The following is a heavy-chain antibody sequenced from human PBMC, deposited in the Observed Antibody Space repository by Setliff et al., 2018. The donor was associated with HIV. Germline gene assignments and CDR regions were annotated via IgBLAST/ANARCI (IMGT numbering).Heavy chain of an antibody. Sequence: PSETLSLTCAVYGGSFSGYYRTWIRQPPGKGLEWIGQINHSGSSAYNPSLKSRVSMSVLGSRNQISLKLTSVTAADTAVYYCASRRMRGNSHGYFDYWGQGILVTVSS. D-gene: IGHD5-18*01. V-gene: IGHV4-34*01. CDR3: ASRRMRGNSHGYFDY. CDR1: GGSFSGYY. J-gene: IGHJ4*02. CDR2: INHSGSS.